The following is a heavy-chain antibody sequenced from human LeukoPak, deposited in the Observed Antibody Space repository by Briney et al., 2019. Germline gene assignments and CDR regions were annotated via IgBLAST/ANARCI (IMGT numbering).Heavy chain of an antibody. CDR1: GFTFSSYA. CDR2: IRGSGGST. CDR3: AKSQTIIAAAGFDY. Sequence: GGSLRLSCAASGFTFSSYAMSWVRQAPGKGLEWVSHIRGSGGSTYYADSVKGRFTISRDNSKNTVYLQMNSLRAEDTAVYYCAKSQTIIAAAGFDYWGQGTLVTVSS. J-gene: IGHJ4*02. D-gene: IGHD6-13*01. V-gene: IGHV3-23*01.